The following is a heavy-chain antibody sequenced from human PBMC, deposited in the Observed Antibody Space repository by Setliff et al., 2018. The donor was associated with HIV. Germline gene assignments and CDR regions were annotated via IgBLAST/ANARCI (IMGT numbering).Heavy chain of an antibody. D-gene: IGHD2-21*02. CDR3: ARYLFCGGDCYSGFDY. Sequence: SETLSLTCTVSGGSINNYYWSWIRQPPGKGLEWIGYIYYSGSTNYSPSLKSRVTISLDTSKNQFSLRLTSVTAADTAVYYCARYLFCGGDCYSGFDYWGQGTLVTVSS. V-gene: IGHV4-59*01. CDR1: GGSINNYY. CDR2: IYYSGST. J-gene: IGHJ4*02.